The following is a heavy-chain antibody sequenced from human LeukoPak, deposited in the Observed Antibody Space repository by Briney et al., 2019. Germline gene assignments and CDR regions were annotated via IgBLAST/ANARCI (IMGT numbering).Heavy chain of an antibody. CDR1: GYTLTSYG. CDR2: ISTQSGNT. CDR3: ARGAYGDK. Sequence: ASVKVSCEASGYTLTSYGISWMRQAPGQGLEWMGWISTQSGNTNYAQKVQGRLTLTTDRSTNTAYMELRSLRSDDTAVYYCARGAYGDKWGQGTMVTVSS. V-gene: IGHV1-18*01. J-gene: IGHJ4*02. D-gene: IGHD4-17*01.